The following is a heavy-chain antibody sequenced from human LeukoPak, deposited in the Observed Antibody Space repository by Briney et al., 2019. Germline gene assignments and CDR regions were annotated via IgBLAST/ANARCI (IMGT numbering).Heavy chain of an antibody. Sequence: GGSLRLSCAASGFTFSSYSMNWVRQGPGKGLEWVSYISSSSSTIYYADAVKGRFTISRDNAKNSLYLQMNSLRAEDTAVYYCARGRITMIVVGYDYWGQGTLVTVSS. CDR2: ISSSSSTI. D-gene: IGHD3-22*01. CDR3: ARGRITMIVVGYDY. J-gene: IGHJ4*02. V-gene: IGHV3-48*01. CDR1: GFTFSSYS.